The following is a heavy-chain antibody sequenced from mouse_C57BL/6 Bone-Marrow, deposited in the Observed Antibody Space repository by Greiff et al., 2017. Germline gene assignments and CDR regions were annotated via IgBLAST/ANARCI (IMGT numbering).Heavy chain of an antibody. CDR3: AREDYGSSSNWYFDV. J-gene: IGHJ1*03. V-gene: IGHV5-4*01. Sequence: EVKLMESGGGLVKPGGSLKLSCAASGFTFSSYAMSWVRQTPEKRLEWVATISDGGSYTYYPDNVKGRFTISRDNAKNNLYLQMSHLKAEDTAMYYGAREDYGSSSNWYFDVWGTGTTVTVSS. D-gene: IGHD1-1*01. CDR1: GFTFSSYA. CDR2: ISDGGSYT.